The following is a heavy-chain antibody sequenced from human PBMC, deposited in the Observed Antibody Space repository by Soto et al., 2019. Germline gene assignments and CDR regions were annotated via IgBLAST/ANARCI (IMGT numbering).Heavy chain of an antibody. V-gene: IGHV3-30-3*01. Sequence: GGSLRLSCAASGFTFSSYAMHWVRQAPGKGLEWVAVISYDGSNKYYADSVKGRFTISRDNSKNTLYLQMNSLRAEDTAVYYCARDGDPPLTVEPGYSYGLNWFDPWGQGTLVTVSS. CDR3: ARDGDPPLTVEPGYSYGLNWFDP. CDR2: ISYDGSNK. J-gene: IGHJ5*02. CDR1: GFTFSSYA. D-gene: IGHD5-18*01.